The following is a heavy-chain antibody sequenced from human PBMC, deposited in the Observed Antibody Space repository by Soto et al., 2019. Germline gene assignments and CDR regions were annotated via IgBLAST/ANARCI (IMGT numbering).Heavy chain of an antibody. CDR1: GFTFSSYW. V-gene: IGHV3-74*01. CDR3: ARGAGGYYYMDV. J-gene: IGHJ6*03. Sequence: EVQLVESGGGLVQPGGSLRLSCAASGFTFSSYWMHWVRQAPGKGLVWVSRLYTDGTRTSYADSVKGRFTISRDNAKNTLYLQMNSLRAEDTAVYDCARGAGGYYYMDVWGKGTTVTVSS. CDR2: LYTDGTRT. D-gene: IGHD3-10*01.